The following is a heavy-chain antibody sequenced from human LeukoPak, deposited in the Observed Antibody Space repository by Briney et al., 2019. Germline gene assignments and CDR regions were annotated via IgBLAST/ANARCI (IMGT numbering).Heavy chain of an antibody. CDR3: ARTEPSGTTSH. V-gene: IGHV4-34*01. J-gene: IGHJ4*02. D-gene: IGHD1-1*01. CDR1: GGSFSGYY. Sequence: PSETLSLTCAVYGGSFSGYYWSWVRQPPGKGVEWVGEINHSGSTNYKPSLKSRDTLSVATSRNQFSLSLRSMTAADTAVYYCARTEPSGTTSHWGQGTLVTVSS. CDR2: INHSGST.